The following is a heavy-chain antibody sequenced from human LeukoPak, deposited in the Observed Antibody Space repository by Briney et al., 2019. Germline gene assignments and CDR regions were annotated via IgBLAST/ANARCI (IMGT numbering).Heavy chain of an antibody. J-gene: IGHJ4*02. Sequence: PGGSLRLSCAASGFTFSSYSMNWVRRAPGKGLEWVSYISSSGSTIYYADSVKGRFTISRDNAKNSLYLQMNSLRAEDTAVYYCASVQDCGGDCYSVNWGQGTLVTVSS. D-gene: IGHD2-21*02. CDR3: ASVQDCGGDCYSVN. CDR2: ISSSGSTI. V-gene: IGHV3-48*01. CDR1: GFTFSSYS.